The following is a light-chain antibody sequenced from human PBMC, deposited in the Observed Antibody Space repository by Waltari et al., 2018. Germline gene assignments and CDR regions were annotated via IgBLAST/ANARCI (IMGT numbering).Light chain of an antibody. J-gene: IGLJ1*01. CDR1: SSNIGSNS. CDR2: RNN. V-gene: IGLV1-47*01. Sequence: QSVLTQPPSASGTPGQRVSISCSGSSSNIGSNSVYWSHQFPGTAPKLLISRNNQRPSGVPDRFSGSKSGTSASLAISGLRSEDEADYYCAAWDDSLSGPGVFGTGTKVTVL. CDR3: AAWDDSLSGPGV.